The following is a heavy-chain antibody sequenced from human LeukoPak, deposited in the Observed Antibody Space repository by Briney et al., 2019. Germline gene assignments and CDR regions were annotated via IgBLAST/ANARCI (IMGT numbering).Heavy chain of an antibody. CDR1: GFTFSSYG. Sequence: GGSLRLSCAASGFTFSSYGMHWVRQAPGKGLEWVAVISYDGSNKYYADSVKGRFTISRDNSKNTLYLQMNSLRAEDMALYYCAKDRCSSTSRPYYYYMDVWGKGTTVTVSS. V-gene: IGHV3-30*18. J-gene: IGHJ6*03. CDR3: AKDRCSSTSRPYYYYMDV. CDR2: ISYDGSNK. D-gene: IGHD2-2*01.